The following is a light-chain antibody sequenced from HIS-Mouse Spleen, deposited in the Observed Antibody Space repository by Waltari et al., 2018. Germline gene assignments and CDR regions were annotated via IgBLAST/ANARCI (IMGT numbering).Light chain of an antibody. Sequence: DIQMTQSPSSLSASVGDSVTITCREGQGVSNYLAWYQQKPGKVPKLLIYAASTLQSGVPSRFSGSGSGTDFTLTISSLQPEDVATYYCQKYNSAPWTFGQGTKVEIK. CDR3: QKYNSAPWT. V-gene: IGKV1-27*01. CDR2: AAS. J-gene: IGKJ1*01. CDR1: QGVSNY.